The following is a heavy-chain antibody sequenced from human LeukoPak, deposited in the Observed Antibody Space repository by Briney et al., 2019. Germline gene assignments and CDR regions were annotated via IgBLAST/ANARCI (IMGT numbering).Heavy chain of an antibody. Sequence: SETLSLTCTVSGGSISSTSYYWGWIRQPLGKGLEWIGSMFYSGSTYYKPSLKSRVTISIDMSKNQFSLNLRSVTAADTAVYYCVTHSGSGSSWFDPWGQGTLVTVSS. D-gene: IGHD3-10*01. CDR2: MFYSGST. CDR3: VTHSGSGSSWFDP. V-gene: IGHV4-39*07. CDR1: GGSISSTSYY. J-gene: IGHJ5*02.